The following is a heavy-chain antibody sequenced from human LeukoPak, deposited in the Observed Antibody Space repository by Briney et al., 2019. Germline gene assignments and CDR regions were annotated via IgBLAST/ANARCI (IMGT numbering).Heavy chain of an antibody. J-gene: IGHJ4*02. Sequence: GGSLRLSCAASGFTFSSYGMHWVRQAPGKGLEWVAVIWYDGSNIYYADSVKGRFTISRDNSKNTLYLQMNSLRAEDTAVYYCAKDSVAGYADYWGQGTLVTVSS. CDR2: IWYDGSNI. D-gene: IGHD6-19*01. V-gene: IGHV3-33*06. CDR3: AKDSVAGYADY. CDR1: GFTFSSYG.